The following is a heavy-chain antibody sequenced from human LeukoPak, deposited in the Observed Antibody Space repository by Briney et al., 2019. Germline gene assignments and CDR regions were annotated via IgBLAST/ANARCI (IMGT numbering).Heavy chain of an antibody. CDR3: ARGQHGGFDY. D-gene: IGHD3-16*01. Sequence: SQTLSLTCAISGDSVSSDSAAWNWIRQSPARGPEWLGRTFYRSKWRNDYAVSVKSRITVNADTSKNQFSLHLNSVTTEDTAVYYCARGQHGGFDYWGQGTLVTVSS. V-gene: IGHV6-1*01. CDR2: TFYRSKWRN. CDR1: GDSVSSDSAA. J-gene: IGHJ4*02.